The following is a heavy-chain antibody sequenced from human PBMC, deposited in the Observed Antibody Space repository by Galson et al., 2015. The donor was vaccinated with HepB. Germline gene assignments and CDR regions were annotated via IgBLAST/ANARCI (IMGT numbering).Heavy chain of an antibody. Sequence: SVKVSCKASGGTFASYAITWVRQAPGQGLEWMGRIIPIFGIANYAQKFQGRVTITADKSTSTAYMELSSLRSEDTAVYYCARDGRDWNDVAFDIWGQGTMVTVSS. CDR3: ARDGRDWNDVAFDI. D-gene: IGHD1-1*01. CDR2: IIPIFGIA. V-gene: IGHV1-69*04. J-gene: IGHJ3*02. CDR1: GGTFASYA.